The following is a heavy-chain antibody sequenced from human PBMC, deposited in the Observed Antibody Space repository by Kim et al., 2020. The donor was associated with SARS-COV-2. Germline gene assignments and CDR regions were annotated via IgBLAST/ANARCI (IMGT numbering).Heavy chain of an antibody. J-gene: IGHJ6*02. CDR1: GFTFSNYA. D-gene: IGHD6-19*01. V-gene: IGHV3-23*01. CDR3: ARKGGSGRPNGMDV. CDR2: ISGSGGDT. Sequence: GGSLRLSCAASGFTFSNYAMRWVRQAPGKGLEWVSSISGSGGDTYYAGSVRGRFTVSRDNSKNTLYLQMNSLRAEDTALFYCARKGGSGRPNGMDVWGQGTTVTVSS.